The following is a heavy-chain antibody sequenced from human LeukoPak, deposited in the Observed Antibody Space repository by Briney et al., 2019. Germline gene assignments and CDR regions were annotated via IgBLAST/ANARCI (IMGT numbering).Heavy chain of an antibody. D-gene: IGHD3/OR15-3a*01. Sequence: GGSLRLSCAVSGFTFSNYWMSWVRQAPGKGLEWVANIKQDGSEKYYVDSVKGRFTISRDNAKNSLYLQMNSLRAEDTAVYYCARGLDFWDTWGQGTLVTVSS. CDR1: GFTFSNYW. J-gene: IGHJ4*02. CDR2: IKQDGSEK. CDR3: ARGLDFWDT. V-gene: IGHV3-7*01.